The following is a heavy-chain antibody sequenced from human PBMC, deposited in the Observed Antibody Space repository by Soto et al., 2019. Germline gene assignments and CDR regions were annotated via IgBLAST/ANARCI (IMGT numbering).Heavy chain of an antibody. CDR3: ARKHDYVWGSYRYTLHYYGMDV. V-gene: IGHV4-34*01. CDR1: GGSFSGYY. D-gene: IGHD3-16*02. Sequence: SETLSLTCAVYGGSFSGYYWSWIRQPPGRGLEWIGEINHSGSTNYNPSLKSRVTISVDTSKNQFSLKLSSVTAADTAVYYCARKHDYVWGSYRYTLHYYGMDVWGQGTMVTVSS. CDR2: INHSGST. J-gene: IGHJ6*02.